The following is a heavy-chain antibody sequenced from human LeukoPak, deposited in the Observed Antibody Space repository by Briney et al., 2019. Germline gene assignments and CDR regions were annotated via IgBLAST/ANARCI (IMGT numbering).Heavy chain of an antibody. D-gene: IGHD3-3*01. J-gene: IGHJ4*02. CDR1: GGSISSSGYY. V-gene: IGHV4-39*07. CDR3: ATLRKTRFLEWTRERIDY. CDR2: INHSGST. Sequence: PSQTLSLTCTVSGGSISSSGYYWSWIRQPPGKGLEWIGEINHSGSTNYNPSLKSRVTISVDTSKNQFSLKLSSVTAADTAVYYCATLRKTRFLEWTRERIDYWGQGTLVTVSS.